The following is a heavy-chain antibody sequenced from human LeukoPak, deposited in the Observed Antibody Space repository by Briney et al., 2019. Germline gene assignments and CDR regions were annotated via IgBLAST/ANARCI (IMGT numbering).Heavy chain of an antibody. D-gene: IGHD4-17*01. CDR3: VRDDYGDYTRRFDP. CDR2: ISYSGSS. CDR1: GGSISSSRYY. J-gene: IGHJ5*02. V-gene: IGHV4-39*07. Sequence: PSETLSLTCTVSGGSISSSRYYWGWIRQPPGKGLEWIASISYSGSSYYNPSLKSRVTISVDTSKNQVSLQLSSVTAADTAVYYCVRDDYGDYTRRFDPWGQGTLVTVPS.